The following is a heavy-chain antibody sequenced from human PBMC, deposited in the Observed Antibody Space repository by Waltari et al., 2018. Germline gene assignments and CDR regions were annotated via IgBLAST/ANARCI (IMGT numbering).Heavy chain of an antibody. D-gene: IGHD3-10*01. CDR2: TSPYNGNT. Sequence: QVQLVQSGAEVKKPGASVKVSCKASGYIFTSYGISWVRQAPGQGVEWMGWTSPYNGNTNYAQKFQGRVTMTTDTSTSTAYMELRSLRSDDTAVYYCAREFGSGSYGSYYYYMDVWGKGTTVTVSS. CDR3: AREFGSGSYGSYYYYMDV. CDR1: GYIFTSYG. J-gene: IGHJ6*03. V-gene: IGHV1-18*01.